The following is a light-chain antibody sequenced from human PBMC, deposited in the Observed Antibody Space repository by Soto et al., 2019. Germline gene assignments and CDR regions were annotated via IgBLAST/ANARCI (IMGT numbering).Light chain of an antibody. Sequence: QSVLTQPRSVSASPGQSVTISCTGTTSDVGGYNYVSWYRQHPGQAPKLMIYDVSKRPSGVPDRFSGSKSGNTASLTISGLQAEDEADYYCCSYAGSYTWVFGGGTQLTVL. CDR3: CSYAGSYTWV. CDR2: DVS. CDR1: TSDVGGYNY. J-gene: IGLJ3*02. V-gene: IGLV2-11*01.